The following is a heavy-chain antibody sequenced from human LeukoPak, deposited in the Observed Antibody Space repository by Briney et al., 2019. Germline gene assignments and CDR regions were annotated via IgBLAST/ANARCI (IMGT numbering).Heavy chain of an antibody. Sequence: GGSLRLSCAASGFTFSSYWMTWVRQAPGKGLEWVANIKQDGSEKYYVDSVKGRFTISRDNAKNSLYLQMNSLRAEDTAVYYYAVSFYYYYMDVWGKGTTVTVSS. V-gene: IGHV3-7*03. D-gene: IGHD1-7*01. CDR3: AVSFYYYYMDV. J-gene: IGHJ6*03. CDR2: IKQDGSEK. CDR1: GFTFSSYW.